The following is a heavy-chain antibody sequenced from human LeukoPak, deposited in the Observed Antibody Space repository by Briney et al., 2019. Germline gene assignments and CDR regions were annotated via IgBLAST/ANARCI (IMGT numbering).Heavy chain of an antibody. J-gene: IGHJ5*02. D-gene: IGHD4-17*01. Sequence: PSETLSLTCSVSGGSIGTYYWNWIRQPPGKGPEWIGHINHSGSTTYNPSLKSRVTMSVDTSKNQFSLKLSSVTAADTAVYYCARDYGGYEGWFDPWGQGTLVTVSS. CDR1: GGSIGTYY. CDR3: ARDYGGYEGWFDP. V-gene: IGHV4-59*12. CDR2: INHSGST.